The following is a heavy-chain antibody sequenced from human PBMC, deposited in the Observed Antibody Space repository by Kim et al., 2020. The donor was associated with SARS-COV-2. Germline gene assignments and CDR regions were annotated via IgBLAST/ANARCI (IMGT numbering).Heavy chain of an antibody. D-gene: IGHD2-2*01. V-gene: IGHV3-23*01. J-gene: IGHJ6*02. Sequence: GGSLRLSCAASGFTFSSYAMSWVRQAPGKGLEWVSAISGSGGSTYYADSVKGRFTISRDNSKNTLYLQMNSLRAEDTAVYYCAKDLRCSSTSCYNYGMDVWGQGTPVTVSS. CDR1: GFTFSSYA. CDR3: AKDLRCSSTSCYNYGMDV. CDR2: ISGSGGST.